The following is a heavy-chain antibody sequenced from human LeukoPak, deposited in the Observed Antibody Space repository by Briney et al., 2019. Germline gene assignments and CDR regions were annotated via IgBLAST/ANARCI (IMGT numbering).Heavy chain of an antibody. J-gene: IGHJ4*02. V-gene: IGHV4-4*07. CDR1: GDSLSSYY. CDR2: IYTSGST. Sequence: SETLSLTCTVSGDSLSSYYWSWIRQPAGKGLEWIGRIYTSGSTHYNPSLKSRVTMSVDTSKNQFSLKLSSVTAADTAVYYCARESELYGDDDYWGQGTLVTVSS. D-gene: IGHD4-17*01. CDR3: ARESELYGDDDY.